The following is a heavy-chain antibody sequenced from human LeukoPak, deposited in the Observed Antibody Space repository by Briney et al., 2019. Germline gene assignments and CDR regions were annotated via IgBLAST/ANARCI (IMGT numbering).Heavy chain of an antibody. CDR3: ARTYGFWSGYPNNWFDP. Sequence: ASVKVSCRAAGGSFSRGTFSTYVINWVRQAPGQGLEWMGWINPNSGGTNYAQKFQGRVTMTRDTSISTAYMELSRLRSDDTAVYYCARTYGFWSGYPNNWFDPWGQGTLVTVSS. V-gene: IGHV1-2*02. J-gene: IGHJ5*02. CDR1: GGSFSRGTFSTYV. CDR2: INPNSGGT. D-gene: IGHD3-3*01.